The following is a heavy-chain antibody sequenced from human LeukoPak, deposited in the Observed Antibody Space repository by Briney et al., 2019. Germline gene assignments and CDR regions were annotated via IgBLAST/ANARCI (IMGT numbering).Heavy chain of an antibody. CDR1: GFPFSSYG. D-gene: IGHD6-19*01. CDR3: AKVQAGSGWPFDY. J-gene: IGHJ4*02. Sequence: PGGSLRFSCAASGFPFSSYGMHWVRQAPGKGLEWVAFIRYDGSNKYYADSVKGRFTISRDNSKNTLYLQMNSLRAEDTAVYYCAKVQAGSGWPFDYWGQGTLVTVSS. CDR2: IRYDGSNK. V-gene: IGHV3-30*02.